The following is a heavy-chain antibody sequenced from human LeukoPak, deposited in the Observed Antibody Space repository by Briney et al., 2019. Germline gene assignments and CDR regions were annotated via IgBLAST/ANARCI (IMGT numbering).Heavy chain of an antibody. Sequence: ETLSLTCAVYGGSFSGYYWSWIRQPPGKGLEWIGEINHSGSTNYNPSLKSQVTISVDTSKNQFSLKLSSVTAADTAVYYCARGGWYYYYGMDVWGQGTTVTVSS. J-gene: IGHJ6*02. V-gene: IGHV4-34*01. CDR3: ARGGWYYYYGMDV. CDR2: INHSGST. CDR1: GGSFSGYY. D-gene: IGHD6-19*01.